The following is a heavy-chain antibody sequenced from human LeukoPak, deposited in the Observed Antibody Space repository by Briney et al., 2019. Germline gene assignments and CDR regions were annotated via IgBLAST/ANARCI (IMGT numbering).Heavy chain of an antibody. V-gene: IGHV1-2*02. CDR3: ARVPTSFPAALDY. CDR2: INPNSGGT. CDR1: GYTFTSYY. J-gene: IGHJ4*02. Sequence: ASVKVSCKASGYTFTSYYMHSVRHAPGQGVEWMGWINPNSGGTNYAQKFQGRVTMTRHTYISTAYMELSRLRSDDTAVYYCARVPTSFPAALDYWGQGTLVTVSS. D-gene: IGHD2-2*01.